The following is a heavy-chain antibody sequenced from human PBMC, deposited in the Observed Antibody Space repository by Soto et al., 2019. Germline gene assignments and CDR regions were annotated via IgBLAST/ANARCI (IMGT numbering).Heavy chain of an antibody. D-gene: IGHD5-18*01. CDR3: AKALSGYSYGQFDY. CDR1: GFTFDDYA. V-gene: IGHV3-9*01. J-gene: IGHJ4*02. Sequence: GGSLRLSCAASGFTFDDYAMHWVRQTPGKGLEWVSGINWNRGSIGYADSAKGRFTISKDIGNNSLYLQMNSLRAEDTALYYCAKALSGYSYGQFDYWGQGTLVTVSS. CDR2: INWNRGSI.